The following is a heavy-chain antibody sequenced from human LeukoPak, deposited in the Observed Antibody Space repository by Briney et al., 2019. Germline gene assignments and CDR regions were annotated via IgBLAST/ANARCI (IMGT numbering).Heavy chain of an antibody. V-gene: IGHV3-48*03. D-gene: IGHD3-10*02. CDR2: ISSSGSAV. Sequence: GGSLRLSCAASGFTFSNEMNWVRQAPGKGLEWVSYISSSGSAVYYADSVKGRFTISRDNAKNSLYLQMNSLRAEDTAVYYCAELGITMIGGVWGKGTTVTISS. J-gene: IGHJ6*04. CDR3: AELGITMIGGV. CDR1: GFTFSNE.